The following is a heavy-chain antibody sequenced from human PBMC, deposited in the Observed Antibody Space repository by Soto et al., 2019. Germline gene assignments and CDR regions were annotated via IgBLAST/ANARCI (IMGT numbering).Heavy chain of an antibody. CDR1: GFAFNRYT. CDR2: ISSDGNSK. Sequence: GGSLRLSCAASGFAFNRYTMHWVRQAPGKGLEWVALISSDGNSKYYADSVKGRFTISRDSSKNTLYLHMNSLRTEGTAVYYFARVTGELSHYSYFVMDVWGEGTTVTVSS. CDR3: ARVTGELSHYSYFVMDV. J-gene: IGHJ6*04. D-gene: IGHD3-10*01. V-gene: IGHV3-30-3*01.